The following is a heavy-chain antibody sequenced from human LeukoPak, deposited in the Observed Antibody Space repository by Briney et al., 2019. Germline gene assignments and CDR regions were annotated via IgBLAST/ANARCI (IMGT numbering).Heavy chain of an antibody. Sequence: GGSLRLSCAASGFTFSSYPMHWVRQAPGKGLEWVSYINSGGSTMYYADSVKGRFTISRDNAKNSLYLQMNSLRAEDTAVYYCARGWSIGYWGQGTLVTVSS. V-gene: IGHV3-48*03. CDR2: INSGGSTM. CDR1: GFTFSSYP. D-gene: IGHD6-13*01. J-gene: IGHJ4*02. CDR3: ARGWSIGY.